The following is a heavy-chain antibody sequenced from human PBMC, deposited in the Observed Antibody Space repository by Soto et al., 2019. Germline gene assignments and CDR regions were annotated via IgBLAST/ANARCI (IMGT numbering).Heavy chain of an antibody. Sequence: ASVKVPCKASGYTFTNYGISWVRQAPGQGLEWMGWTSDYNGNTNYAQKFQGRVTLTTDTSTSTAYMELRSLRSDDTAVYYCASGRGIYSLSWPLDYWGPGTLVPVSS. CDR1: GYTFTNYG. CDR3: ASGRGIYSLSWPLDY. J-gene: IGHJ4*02. CDR2: TSDYNGNT. D-gene: IGHD6-13*01. V-gene: IGHV1-18*04.